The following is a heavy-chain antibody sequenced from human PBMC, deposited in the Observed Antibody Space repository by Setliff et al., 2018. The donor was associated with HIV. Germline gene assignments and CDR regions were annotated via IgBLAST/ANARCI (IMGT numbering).Heavy chain of an antibody. D-gene: IGHD5-12*01. CDR3: AKDRDGYNQDAFDI. CDR2: ISGSSANI. Sequence: GSLRLSCAASGFTFNTYSMNWVRQAPGKGLEWISYISGSSANIQYADSVRGRFTISRDNSKNSLYLQMNSLRTEDTALYYCAKDRDGYNQDAFDIWGQGTMVTVSS. J-gene: IGHJ3*02. CDR1: GFTFNTYS. V-gene: IGHV3-43*02.